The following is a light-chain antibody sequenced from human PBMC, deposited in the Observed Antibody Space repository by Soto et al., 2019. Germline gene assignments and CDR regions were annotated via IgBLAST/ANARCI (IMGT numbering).Light chain of an antibody. V-gene: IGKV3-20*01. CDR1: QSLSSSY. CDR2: GAS. CDR3: QQFATAPLT. Sequence: ENVLTQSPGTLSLSPGERATLSCRASQSLSSSYLAWYQQKPGQAPRLLIYGASSRATDIPDRFSGSGSGTDFTLTISRLEPEDFAVYYCQQFATAPLTFGGGTKV. J-gene: IGKJ4*01.